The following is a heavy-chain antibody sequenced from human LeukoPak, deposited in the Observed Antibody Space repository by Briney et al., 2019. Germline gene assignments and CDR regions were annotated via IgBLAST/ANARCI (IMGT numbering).Heavy chain of an antibody. CDR3: ARAPNGVYCTSSACHLDY. Sequence: PGGSLRLSCAASGFTFSSYAIHWVRQAPGKGLEWVAFISYDGTNKYYADSVKGRFTISRDSSKNTLYLQMNSLRTEDTAVYYCARAPNGVYCTSSACHLDYWGQGSLVTVSS. V-gene: IGHV3-30-3*01. J-gene: IGHJ4*02. CDR1: GFTFSSYA. D-gene: IGHD2-8*01. CDR2: ISYDGTNK.